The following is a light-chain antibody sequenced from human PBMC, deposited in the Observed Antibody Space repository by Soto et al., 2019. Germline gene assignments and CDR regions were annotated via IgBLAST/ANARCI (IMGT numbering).Light chain of an antibody. CDR3: QKYDDAPLS. CDR1: RGIGNY. V-gene: IGKV1-27*01. J-gene: IGKJ4*01. Sequence: DIQLTQSPSFLSASIGDRVTITCRASRGIGNYLAWYRQKPGKVPNLLIYAASTLQSGVSSRFSGSRSGTDFTLTISSRQPGDVATYYCQKYDDAPLSFGGGTKVEI. CDR2: AAS.